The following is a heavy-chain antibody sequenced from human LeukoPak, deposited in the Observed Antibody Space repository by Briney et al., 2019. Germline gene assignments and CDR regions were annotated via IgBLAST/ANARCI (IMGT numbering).Heavy chain of an antibody. V-gene: IGHV4-61*02. D-gene: IGHD2-21*01. CDR2: SYTSGST. Sequence: SETLSLTCTVSGGSISSGSSYWSWIRQPAGKGLEWIGRSYTSGSTNYNPSLKSRVTISVDTSKNQFSLKLSSVTAADTAVYYCARGSYCGGDCYSISGEEHNWFDPWGQGTLVTVSS. CDR1: GGSISSGSSY. CDR3: ARGSYCGGDCYSISGEEHNWFDP. J-gene: IGHJ5*02.